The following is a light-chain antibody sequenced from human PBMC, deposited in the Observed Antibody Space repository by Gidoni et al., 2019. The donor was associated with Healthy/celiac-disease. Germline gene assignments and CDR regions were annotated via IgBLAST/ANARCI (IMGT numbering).Light chain of an antibody. J-gene: IGKJ2*01. CDR2: KAS. V-gene: IGKV1-5*03. CDR3: QQYNSLVT. Sequence: DIQMTQSPSTLSASVGDRVTITCRASQSISSWLAWYQQKPGKATTLLIYKASSLESGVPSRFSGSGSGTEFTLTISSLQPDDFATYYCQQYNSLVTFGQGTKLEIK. CDR1: QSISSW.